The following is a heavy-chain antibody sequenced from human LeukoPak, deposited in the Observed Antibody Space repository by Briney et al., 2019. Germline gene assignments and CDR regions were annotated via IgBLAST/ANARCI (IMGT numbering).Heavy chain of an antibody. CDR3: ARGSGELSYYYYMDV. J-gene: IGHJ6*03. Sequence: GGSLRLSCAASGFTFSDYYMSWIRQAPGKGPEWVSYISSSGSTIYYADSVKGRFTISRDNAKNSLYLQMNSLSAEDTAVYYCARGSGELSYYYYMDVWGKGTTVTVSS. D-gene: IGHD3-10*01. V-gene: IGHV3-11*04. CDR2: ISSSGSTI. CDR1: GFTFSDYY.